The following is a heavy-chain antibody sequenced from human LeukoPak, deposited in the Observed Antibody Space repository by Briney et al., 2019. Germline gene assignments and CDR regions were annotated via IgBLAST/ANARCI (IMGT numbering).Heavy chain of an antibody. J-gene: IGHJ6*03. CDR2: ISSSSSYI. CDR3: ARDGGSSSWYSGLVVQHMDV. V-gene: IGHV3-21*01. CDR1: GFTFSSYS. Sequence: SGGSLRLSCAASGFTFSSYSMNWVRQAPGKGLEWVSSISSSSSYIYYADSVKGRFTISRDNAKNSLYLQMNSLRAEDTAVYYCARDGGSSSWYSGLVVQHMDVWGKGTTVTVSS. D-gene: IGHD6-13*01.